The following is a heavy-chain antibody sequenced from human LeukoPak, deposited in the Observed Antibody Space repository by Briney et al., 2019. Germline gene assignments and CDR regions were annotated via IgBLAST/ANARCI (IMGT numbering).Heavy chain of an antibody. CDR3: ARQGEYYDFWSGYKKHYYYYYMDV. D-gene: IGHD3-3*01. J-gene: IGHJ6*03. CDR2: IIPIFGTA. CDR1: GGTVTSNT. Sequence: SVKVSRKGSGGTVTSNTISWVRQAPGQGLEWMGGIIPIFGTANYAQKFQGRVTITSEESTITPYMELSRLRSEDTAVYCCARQGEYYDFWSGYKKHYYYYYMDVWGKGTTVTVPS. V-gene: IGHV1-69*13.